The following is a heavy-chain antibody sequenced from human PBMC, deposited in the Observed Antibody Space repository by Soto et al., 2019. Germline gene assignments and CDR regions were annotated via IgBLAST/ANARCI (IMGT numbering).Heavy chain of an antibody. CDR1: LGPISSASSY. V-gene: IGHV4-39*07. J-gene: IGHJ6*02. CDR2: IYYSGAT. Sequence: SETLSLTCTVSLGPISSASSYWGWLRQPPGKGLEWIGSIYYSGATNYNPSLESRLTISVDTSKNQFSLNLSSVTAADSAVYYCARAMGDWGTYYYYYGFDVWGQGTTVTVSS. CDR3: ARAMGDWGTYYYYYGFDV. D-gene: IGHD3-16*01.